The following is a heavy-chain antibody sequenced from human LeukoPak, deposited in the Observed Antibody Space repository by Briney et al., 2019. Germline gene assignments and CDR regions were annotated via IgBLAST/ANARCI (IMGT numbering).Heavy chain of an antibody. Sequence: SETLSLTCTVSGGSISSSSYYWGWIRQPPGKGLEWIGYIYYSGSTNYNPSLKSRVTISVDTSKNQFSLKLSSVTAADTAVYYCARSPRVFYFDYWGQGTLVTVSS. CDR1: GGSISSSSYY. V-gene: IGHV4-61*05. D-gene: IGHD2-8*01. J-gene: IGHJ4*02. CDR2: IYYSGST. CDR3: ARSPRVFYFDY.